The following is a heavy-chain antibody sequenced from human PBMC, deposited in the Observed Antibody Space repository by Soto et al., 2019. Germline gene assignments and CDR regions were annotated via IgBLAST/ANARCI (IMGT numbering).Heavy chain of an antibody. CDR3: ATGSTAMTYFDY. CDR1: GFTFSSYG. CDR2: ISYDGSNK. Sequence: QVQLVESGGGVVQPGRSLRLSCAASGFTFSSYGMHWVRQAPGKGLEWVAVISYDGSNKYYEDSVKGRCTISRDNSKNTMYLQMNSLRAEDTAVYYCATGSTAMTYFDYWGQGTLVTVSS. J-gene: IGHJ4*02. D-gene: IGHD2-2*01. V-gene: IGHV3-30*03.